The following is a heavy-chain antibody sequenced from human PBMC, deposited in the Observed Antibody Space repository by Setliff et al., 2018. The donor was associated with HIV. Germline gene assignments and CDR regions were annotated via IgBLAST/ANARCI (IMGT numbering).Heavy chain of an antibody. Sequence: GESLTISCKGSGYSFTSNWIGWVRQMPGKGLEWMGIIYAGDSDARYSPSFQGQVTISADKSISTAYLQWSSLKASDTAMYYCARAGSGSYYNAPHYWGQGTLVTVSS. V-gene: IGHV5-51*01. J-gene: IGHJ4*02. CDR2: IYAGDSDA. D-gene: IGHD3-10*01. CDR3: ARAGSGSYYNAPHY. CDR1: GYSFTSNW.